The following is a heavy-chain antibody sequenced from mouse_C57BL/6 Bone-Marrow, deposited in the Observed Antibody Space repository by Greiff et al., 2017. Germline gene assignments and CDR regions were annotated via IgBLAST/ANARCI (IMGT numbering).Heavy chain of an antibody. D-gene: IGHD1-1*01. Sequence: QVQLQQPGAELVKPGASVKISCKASGYTFPGYWITGVKQRPGQGLEWIGDIYPGSGSTNYNEKFKSKATLTVDTSASTAYMQLSSLTSEDSAVYYCARGGSNYIDYWGQGTTLTVSS. CDR2: IYPGSGST. CDR3: ARGGSNYIDY. J-gene: IGHJ2*01. CDR1: GYTFPGYW. V-gene: IGHV1-55*01.